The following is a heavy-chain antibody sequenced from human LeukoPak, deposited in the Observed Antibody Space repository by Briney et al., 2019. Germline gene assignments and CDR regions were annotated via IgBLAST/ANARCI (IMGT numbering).Heavy chain of an antibody. J-gene: IGHJ1*01. V-gene: IGHV3-21*01. CDR2: ISSRSTYI. Sequence: GGSLRLSCAASGFTFSSYWMSWVRQAPGKGLEWVSYISSRSTYIYYADSVKGRFTISRDNAKNSLFLQMNSLRAEDTAVYFCARARLPGFGDFQHWGQGTLVTVSS. CDR1: GFTFSSYW. D-gene: IGHD3-16*01. CDR3: ARARLPGFGDFQH.